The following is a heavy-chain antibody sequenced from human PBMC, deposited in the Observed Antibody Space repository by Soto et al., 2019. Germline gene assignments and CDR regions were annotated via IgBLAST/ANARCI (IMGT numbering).Heavy chain of an antibody. Sequence: GGFLRLSCAASGFTFSSYWMSWVRQAPGKGLEWVANIKQDGSEKYYVDSVKGRFTISRDNAKNSLYLQMNSLRAEDTAVYYCAREGNTPYYYYYGMDVWGQGTTVTVSS. D-gene: IGHD5-18*01. J-gene: IGHJ6*02. CDR1: GFTFSSYW. CDR3: AREGNTPYYYYYGMDV. V-gene: IGHV3-7*03. CDR2: IKQDGSEK.